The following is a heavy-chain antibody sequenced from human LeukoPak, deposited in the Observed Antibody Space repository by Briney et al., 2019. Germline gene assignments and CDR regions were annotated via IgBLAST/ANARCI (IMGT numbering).Heavy chain of an antibody. Sequence: GESLKISCKGSGYSFTIYWIGWVRPMPGKGLEWMGIIYPGDSDTRYSPSFQGQVTISADKSISTAYLQWSSLKASDTAMYYCARHSVWFGELLYYYYYMDVWGKGTTVTVSS. D-gene: IGHD3-10*01. V-gene: IGHV5-51*01. CDR3: ARHSVWFGELLYYYYYMDV. CDR1: GYSFTIYW. CDR2: IYPGDSDT. J-gene: IGHJ6*03.